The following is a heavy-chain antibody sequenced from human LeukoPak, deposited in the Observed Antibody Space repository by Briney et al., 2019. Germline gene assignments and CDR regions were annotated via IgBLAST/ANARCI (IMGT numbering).Heavy chain of an antibody. D-gene: IGHD1-1*01. CDR1: GGTFSSYA. CDR2: IIPIFGTA. J-gene: IGHJ6*02. Sequence: SVKVSCKASGGTFSSYAISWVRQTPGQGLEWMGGIIPIFGTANYAQKFQGRVTITADESTSTAYMELSSLRSEDTAVYYCAWGWNDGFHYYYGMDVWGQGTTVTVSS. V-gene: IGHV1-69*13. CDR3: AWGWNDGFHYYYGMDV.